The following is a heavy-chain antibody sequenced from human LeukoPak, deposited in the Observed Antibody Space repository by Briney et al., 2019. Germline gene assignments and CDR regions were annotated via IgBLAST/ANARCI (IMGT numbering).Heavy chain of an antibody. V-gene: IGHV4-4*02. Sequence: TPSGTLSLTCAVSGGSILTTNWWSWVRQPPGKGLEWIGEVHLSGASSYNPSLKSRVSMSIDNSKNQLSLKLTSVTAADTAIYYCARESGAFCPFGFWGQGTLVTVSS. J-gene: IGHJ4*02. CDR1: GGSILTTNW. CDR2: VHLSGAS. D-gene: IGHD1-26*01. CDR3: ARESGAFCPFGF.